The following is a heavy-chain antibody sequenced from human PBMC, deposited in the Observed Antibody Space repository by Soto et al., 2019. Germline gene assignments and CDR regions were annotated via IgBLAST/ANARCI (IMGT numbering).Heavy chain of an antibody. J-gene: IGHJ5*02. CDR2: IHPGWGA. Sequence: SETLSLTCTISGGSISAYYWGWIRQPPGKGLEWIGYIHPGWGANYNPSLKSRVTISVDTSKSQFSLKLSSVTAADTAVYYCAKDSGYNYGYFRWFDPWGQGTLVTVSS. V-gene: IGHV4-59*01. CDR3: AKDSGYNYGYFRWFDP. D-gene: IGHD5-18*01. CDR1: GGSISAYY.